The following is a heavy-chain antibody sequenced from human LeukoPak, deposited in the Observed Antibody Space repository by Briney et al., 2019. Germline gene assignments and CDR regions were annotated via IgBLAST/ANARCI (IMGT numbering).Heavy chain of an antibody. V-gene: IGHV4-59*08. J-gene: IGHJ4*02. D-gene: IGHD3-9*01. CDR3: ARHSVPTGFDY. CDR2: IYYSGST. CDR1: GGSISSYY. Sequence: PSETLSLTCTVSGGSISSYYWSWIRQPAGKGLEWIGYIYYSGSTNYNPSLKSRVTISVDTSKNQFSLKLSSVTAADTAVYYCARHSVPTGFDYWGQGTLVTVSS.